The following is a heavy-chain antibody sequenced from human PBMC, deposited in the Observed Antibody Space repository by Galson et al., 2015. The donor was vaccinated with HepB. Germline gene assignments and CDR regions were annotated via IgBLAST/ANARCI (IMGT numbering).Heavy chain of an antibody. CDR2: VKSDGSST. V-gene: IGHV3-74*01. CDR1: GFIFSNYW. D-gene: IGHD3-22*01. CDR3: ASGRAYYDSTGYKIFDY. J-gene: IGHJ4*02. Sequence: SLRLSCAASGFIFSNYWMHWVRQAPGKGLMWVSGVKSDGSSTTYADSVKGRFTIPRDNAKNTLYLQMNSLRAEDTAVYYCASGRAYYDSTGYKIFDYWGQGTLVTVSS.